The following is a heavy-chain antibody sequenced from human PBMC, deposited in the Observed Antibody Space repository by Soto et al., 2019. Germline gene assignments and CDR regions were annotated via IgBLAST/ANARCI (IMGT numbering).Heavy chain of an antibody. CDR3: AVDAQCSSTNCPGASDI. CDR2: IKRKIDGETT. D-gene: IGHD2-2*01. CDR1: GFTFTDVW. J-gene: IGHJ3*02. V-gene: IGHV3-15*01. Sequence: EVQLVESGGGLVKPGGSLRLSCAASGFTFTDVWMTWVRQAPGKGLEWVGRIKRKIDGETTDYAAPVKGRFTISGDALKNSLFLQMNSLKSEDTAVYWCAVDAQCSSTNCPGASDIWGQGTMVTVSS.